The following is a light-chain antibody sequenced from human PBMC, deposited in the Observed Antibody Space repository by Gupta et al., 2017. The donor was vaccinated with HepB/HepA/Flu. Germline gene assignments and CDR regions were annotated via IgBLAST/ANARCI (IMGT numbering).Light chain of an antibody. V-gene: IGLV2-14*03. CDR1: NSDVGAYNY. J-gene: IGLJ2*01. CDR3: ASYTTSSNVV. Sequence: QSALTQPASVSGSPGQSITIPCTGTNSDVGAYNYVSWYQQHPGKAPKVMIYDVNNRPSGVSNRFSGSKSGNTASLTISGLQAEDEADYYCASYTTSSNVVFGGGTKLTVL. CDR2: DVN.